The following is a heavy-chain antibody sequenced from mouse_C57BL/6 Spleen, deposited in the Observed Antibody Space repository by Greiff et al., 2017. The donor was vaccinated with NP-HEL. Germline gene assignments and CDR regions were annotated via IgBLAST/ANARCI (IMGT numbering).Heavy chain of an antibody. V-gene: IGHV1-53*01. CDR3: ARENGSSSYAMDY. CDR2: INPSNGGT. D-gene: IGHD1-1*01. CDR1: GYTFTSYW. J-gene: IGHJ4*01. Sequence: VQLQQPGTELVKPGASVKLSCKASGYTFTSYWMHWVKQRPGQGLEWIGNINPSNGGTNYNEKFKSKATLTVDKSSSTAYMQLSSLTSEDSAVYYYARENGSSSYAMDYWGQGTSVTVSS.